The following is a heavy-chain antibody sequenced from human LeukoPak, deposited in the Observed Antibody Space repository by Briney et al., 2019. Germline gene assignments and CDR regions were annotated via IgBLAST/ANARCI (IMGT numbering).Heavy chain of an antibody. D-gene: IGHD3-9*01. J-gene: IGHJ4*02. CDR1: GFTFSSYE. CDR3: ATGGGRYFDWLPPYYFDY. CDR2: ISSSGSTI. V-gene: IGHV3-48*03. Sequence: QTGGSLRLSCAASGFTFSSYEMNWVRQAPGKGLEWVSYISSSGSTIYYADSVKGRFTISRDNAKNSLYLQMNSLRAEDTAVYYCATGGGRYFDWLPPYYFDYWGQGTLVTVSS.